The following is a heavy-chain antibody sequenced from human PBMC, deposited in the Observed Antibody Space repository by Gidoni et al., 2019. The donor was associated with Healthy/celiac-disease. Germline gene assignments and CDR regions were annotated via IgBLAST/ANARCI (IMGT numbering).Heavy chain of an antibody. V-gene: IGHV4-31*03. J-gene: IGHJ4*02. CDR1: AGSISRGGYY. CDR3: ARAYVSYYDSSGYDY. Sequence: QVQLQESGPVLVKPSQTLSLTCTVSAGSISRGGYYWSWIRQHPGKGMEWIGYIYYSGSTYYKPSLKSRVTISVDTSKNQFSLKLSSVTAADTAVYYCARAYVSYYDSSGYDYWGQGTLVTVSS. D-gene: IGHD3-22*01. CDR2: IYYSGST.